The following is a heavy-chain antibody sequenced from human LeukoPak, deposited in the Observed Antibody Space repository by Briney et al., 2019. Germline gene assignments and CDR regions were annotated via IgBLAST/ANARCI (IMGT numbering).Heavy chain of an antibody. Sequence: GGSLRLSCAASGFTFSSYVMGWVRQAPGKGLEWVSAISGSGTTTYYADAVKGRFTISRDNSRNTLYLRMHSLGAEDTAVYYCANTVVRGVASMDVWGQGTTVTVS. CDR1: GFTFSSYV. V-gene: IGHV3-23*01. D-gene: IGHD3-10*01. CDR3: ANTVVRGVASMDV. J-gene: IGHJ6*02. CDR2: ISGSGTTT.